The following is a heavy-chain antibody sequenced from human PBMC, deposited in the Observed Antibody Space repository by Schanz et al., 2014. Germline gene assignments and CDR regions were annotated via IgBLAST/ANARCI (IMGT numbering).Heavy chain of an antibody. CDR1: GFIFNDYY. CDR2: ISRDGTTS. D-gene: IGHD7-27*01. J-gene: IGHJ3*02. CDR3: ARENLNWEAFDI. V-gene: IGHV3-11*01. Sequence: QVQLVESGGGLVKPGGSLRLSCAASGFIFNDYYMNWIRQAPGKGLEWLSYISRDGTTSYYADSVKGRFTISRDNAKNSLYLEMTSLRGDDTAVYYCARENLNWEAFDIWGPGTVVTVSS.